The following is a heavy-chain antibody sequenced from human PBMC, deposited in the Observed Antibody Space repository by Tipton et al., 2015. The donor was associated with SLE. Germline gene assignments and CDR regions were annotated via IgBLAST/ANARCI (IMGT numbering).Heavy chain of an antibody. CDR3: ARDGTGVRDFDY. Sequence: LRLSCTVSGGSISSYYWSWIRQPPGKGLEWIGYIYYSGSTNYNPSLKSRVTISVDTSKNQFSLKLSSVTAADTAVYYCARDGTGVRDFDYWGQGTLVTVSS. J-gene: IGHJ4*02. D-gene: IGHD2-8*02. V-gene: IGHV4-59*01. CDR1: GGSISSYY. CDR2: IYYSGST.